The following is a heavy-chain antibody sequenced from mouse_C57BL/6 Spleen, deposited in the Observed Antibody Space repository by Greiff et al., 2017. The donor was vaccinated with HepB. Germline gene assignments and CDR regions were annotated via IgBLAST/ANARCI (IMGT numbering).Heavy chain of an antibody. J-gene: IGHJ1*03. V-gene: IGHV1-53*01. Sequence: QVQLQQPGTELVKPGASVKLSCKASGYTFTSYWMHWVKQRPGQGLEWIGNINPTNGGTNYNEKFKSKATLTVDKSSSTAYMQLSSLTSEDSAVYYGARLYYGSSYGYCDVWGTGTTVTVSS. CDR2: INPTNGGT. D-gene: IGHD1-1*01. CDR3: ARLYYGSSYGYCDV. CDR1: GYTFTSYW.